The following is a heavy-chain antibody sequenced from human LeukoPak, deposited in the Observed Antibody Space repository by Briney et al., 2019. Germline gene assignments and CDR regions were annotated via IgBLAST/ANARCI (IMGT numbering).Heavy chain of an antibody. CDR2: IIPIFGTA. Sequence: SVKVSCKASGGTFSSYAISWVRQVPGQGLEWMGRIIPIFGTANYAQKFQGRVTITTDESTSTAYMELSSLRSEDTAVYYCARDGYSSGNDAFDIWGQGTMVTVSS. CDR1: GGTFSSYA. CDR3: ARDGYSSGNDAFDI. D-gene: IGHD6-19*01. V-gene: IGHV1-69*05. J-gene: IGHJ3*02.